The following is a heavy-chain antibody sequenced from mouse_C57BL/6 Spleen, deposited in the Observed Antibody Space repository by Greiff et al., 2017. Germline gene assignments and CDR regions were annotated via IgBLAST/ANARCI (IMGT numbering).Heavy chain of an antibody. CDR2: INPSTGGT. D-gene: IGHD1-1*01. Sequence: EVQLVESGPELVKPGASVKISCKASGYSFTGYYMNWVKQSPENSLEWIGEINPSTGGTTYNQKLKAKATLAVDKSSSTAYMQRKSLTSEDSAVYDSARATTVVGYFDDWGKGTTLTVSS. J-gene: IGHJ2*01. CDR1: GYSFTGYY. CDR3: ARATTVVGYFDD. V-gene: IGHV1-42*01.